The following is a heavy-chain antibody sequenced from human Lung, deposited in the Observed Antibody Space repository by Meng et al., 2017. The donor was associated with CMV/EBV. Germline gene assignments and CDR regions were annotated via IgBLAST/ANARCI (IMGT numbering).Heavy chain of an antibody. V-gene: IGHV4-30-4*08. CDR3: ARGNWNDAFVLDD. Sequence: SETLSLXCTVSGGSISSGDYYWSWIRQPPGKGLEWIGYIYYSGSTYYNPSPKSRVTISVDTSKNQFSLKLSSVTAADTAVYYCARGNWNDAFVLDDWGQGTLVTVSS. J-gene: IGHJ4*02. CDR1: GGSISSGDYY. D-gene: IGHD1-1*01. CDR2: IYYSGST.